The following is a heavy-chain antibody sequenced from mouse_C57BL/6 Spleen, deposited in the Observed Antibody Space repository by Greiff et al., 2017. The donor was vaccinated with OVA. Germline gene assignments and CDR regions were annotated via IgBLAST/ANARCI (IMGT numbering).Heavy chain of an antibody. CDR3: TTVPLYNYAMDY. D-gene: IGHD5-1*01. CDR1: GFNIKDDY. J-gene: IGHJ4*01. CDR2: IDPENGDT. Sequence: EVKLMESGAELVRPGASVKLSCTASGFNIKDDYMHWVKQRPEQGLEWIGWIDPENGDTEYASKFQGKATITADTSSNTAYLQLSSLTSEDTAVYYCTTVPLYNYAMDYWGQGTSVTVSS. V-gene: IGHV14-4*01.